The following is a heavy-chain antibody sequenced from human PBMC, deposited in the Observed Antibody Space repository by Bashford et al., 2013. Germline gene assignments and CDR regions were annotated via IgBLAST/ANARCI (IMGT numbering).Heavy chain of an antibody. D-gene: IGHD5-12*01. CDR2: IIPIFGTA. Sequence: SVKVSCKASGGTFSSYAISWVRQAPGQGLEWMGGIIPIFGTANYAQKFQGRVTITADESTSTAYMELSSLRSEDTAVYYCARVRETIVATIIDYYYYGMDVWGPRDHGHRLL. CDR1: GGTFSSYA. V-gene: IGHV1-69*13. CDR3: ARVRETIVATIIDYYYYGMDV. J-gene: IGHJ6*01.